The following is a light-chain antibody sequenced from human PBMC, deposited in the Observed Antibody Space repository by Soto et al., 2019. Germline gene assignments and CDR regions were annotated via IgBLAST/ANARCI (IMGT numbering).Light chain of an antibody. V-gene: IGKV3-15*01. J-gene: IGKJ4*01. CDR2: DAS. Sequence: EIVMTQSPATLSVSPGERATLSCRASQSVSSNLAWYQLKPGQAPRLLIYDASTRATGIPARFSGSGSGTEFTLTISSLQSEDFAVYYCQQYDRWPPLTFGGGTKVEIK. CDR3: QQYDRWPPLT. CDR1: QSVSSN.